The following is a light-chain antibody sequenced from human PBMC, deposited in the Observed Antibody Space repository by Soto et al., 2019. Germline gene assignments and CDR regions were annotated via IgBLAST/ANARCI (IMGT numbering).Light chain of an antibody. CDR3: SSFAGNNNLV. CDR2: EVT. Sequence: QSVLTQPPSASGSPGQSLTISCTGTSSDVGGHNCVSWYQRHPGKAPKLIIFEVTKRPSGVPDRFSGSKSGNTATLTVSGLQAEDEAEYHCSSFAGNNNLVFGTGTKVTVL. CDR1: SSDVGGHNC. J-gene: IGLJ1*01. V-gene: IGLV2-8*01.